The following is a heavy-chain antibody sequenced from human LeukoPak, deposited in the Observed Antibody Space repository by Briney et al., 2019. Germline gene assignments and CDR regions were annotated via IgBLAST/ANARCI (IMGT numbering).Heavy chain of an antibody. V-gene: IGHV3-48*03. CDR1: GFTFSSYE. CDR2: IDNSGNTI. J-gene: IGHJ4*02. Sequence: LSGGSLRLSCAASGFTFSSYEMNWVRQAPGKGLEWVSYIDNSGNTIYYADSVKGRFTISRDNAKNSLYLQINSLRAEDTAVYYCAREGFFMVRGVIIRKGYFDYWGQGTLVTVSS. CDR3: AREGFFMVRGVIIRKGYFDY. D-gene: IGHD3-10*01.